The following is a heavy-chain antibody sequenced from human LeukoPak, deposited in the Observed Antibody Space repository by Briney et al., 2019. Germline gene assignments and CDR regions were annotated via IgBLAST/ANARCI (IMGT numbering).Heavy chain of an antibody. Sequence: PGGSLRLSGAASGFPFDNYDLSWVRQVPGKGLEWVSGISWNGAGTGYADSVEGRFTVSRDNAKNSLYLQMNSLRAEDTALYYCARRRYGDSWGQGTLVTVSS. V-gene: IGHV3-20*04. CDR1: GFPFDNYD. CDR2: ISWNGAGT. D-gene: IGHD4-17*01. CDR3: ARRRYGDS. J-gene: IGHJ4*02.